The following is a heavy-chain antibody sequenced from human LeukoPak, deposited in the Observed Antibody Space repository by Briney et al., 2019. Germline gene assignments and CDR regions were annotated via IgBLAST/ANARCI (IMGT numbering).Heavy chain of an antibody. Sequence: GGSLRLSCAASGFTVSSNYMSWVRQAPGKGLEWVSVIYSGGSTYYADSVKVRFTISRDNSKNTLYLQMNSLRAEDTAVYYCAKRVAVAGTRGSFDYWGQGTLVTVSS. CDR1: GFTVSSNY. D-gene: IGHD6-19*01. CDR2: IYSGGST. J-gene: IGHJ4*02. V-gene: IGHV3-66*04. CDR3: AKRVAVAGTRGSFDY.